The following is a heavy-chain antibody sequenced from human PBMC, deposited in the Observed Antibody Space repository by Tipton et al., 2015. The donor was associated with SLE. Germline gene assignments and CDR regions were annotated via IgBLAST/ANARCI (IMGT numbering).Heavy chain of an antibody. V-gene: IGHV4-39*07. Sequence: TLSLTCTVSGGSISSSSYYWGWIRQPPGKGLEWIGRIYYSGSTYYNPSLKSRVTISVDTSKNQFSLKLSSVTAADTAVYYCARAGRAWNLFDYWGQGTLVTVSS. CDR1: GGSISSSSYY. CDR2: IYYSGST. CDR3: ARAGRAWNLFDY. D-gene: IGHD1-1*01. J-gene: IGHJ4*02.